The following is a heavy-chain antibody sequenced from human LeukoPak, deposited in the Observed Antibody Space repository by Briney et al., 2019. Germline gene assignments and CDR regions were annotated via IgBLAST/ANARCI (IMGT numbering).Heavy chain of an antibody. D-gene: IGHD3-10*01. J-gene: IGHJ5*02. CDR1: GGSISSSSYY. CDR3: ARVYYVSGSDGGWFDP. Sequence: SETLSLTCTVSGGSISSSSYYWGWIRQPPGKGLEWIGSIYYSGSTYYNPSLKSRVTISVDTSKNQFSLKLSSVTAADTAVYFCARVYYVSGSDGGWFDPWGQGTLFTVSS. V-gene: IGHV4-39*07. CDR2: IYYSGST.